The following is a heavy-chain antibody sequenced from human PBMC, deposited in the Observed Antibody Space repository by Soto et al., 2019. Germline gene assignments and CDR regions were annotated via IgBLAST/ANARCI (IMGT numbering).Heavy chain of an antibody. CDR2: IDPSDSYT. V-gene: IGHV5-10-1*01. CDR3: ARRPITMVRGVIPEGYYYYGMDV. CDR1: GYSFTSYW. Sequence: GESLKISCKGSGYSFTSYWISWVRQMPGKGREWMGRIDPSDSYTNYSPSFQGHVTISADKSISTAYRQWSSLKASDTAMYYCARRPITMVRGVIPEGYYYYGMDVWGQGTTVTVSS. J-gene: IGHJ6*02. D-gene: IGHD3-10*01.